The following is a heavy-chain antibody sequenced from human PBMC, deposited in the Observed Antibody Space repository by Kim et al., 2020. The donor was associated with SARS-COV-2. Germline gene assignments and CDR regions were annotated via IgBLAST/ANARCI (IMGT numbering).Heavy chain of an antibody. D-gene: IGHD3-10*01. CDR1: GYNFATSW. J-gene: IGHJ4*02. Sequence: GESLKISCKASGYNFATSWIGWVRQMPGKGLEWMGIIYPGDSDTRYSPSFKGQVTISADKSISTAYLQWGSLKASDTAIYYCARRPMVRGLIDYWGQGTLVTVSA. V-gene: IGHV5-51*01. CDR3: ARRPMVRGLIDY. CDR2: IYPGDSDT.